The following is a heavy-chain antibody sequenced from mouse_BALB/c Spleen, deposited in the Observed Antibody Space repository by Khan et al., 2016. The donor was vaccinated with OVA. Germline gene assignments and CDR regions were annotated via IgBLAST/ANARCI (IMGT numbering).Heavy chain of an antibody. CDR3: TRSYYGSSGFDY. Sequence: QVQLQQSGAELVRPGASVTLSCKASGYTFTDYEMHWVKQTPVHGLEWIGAIDPETGGTAYNQKFKGKATLTADKSSSTAYMELRRLTSEDSAVYYCTRSYYGSSGFDYWGQGTTLTVSS. D-gene: IGHD1-1*01. J-gene: IGHJ2*01. V-gene: IGHV1-15*01. CDR1: GYTFTDYE. CDR2: IDPETGGT.